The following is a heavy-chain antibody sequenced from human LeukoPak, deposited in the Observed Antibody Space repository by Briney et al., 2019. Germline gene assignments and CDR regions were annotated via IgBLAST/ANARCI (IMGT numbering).Heavy chain of an antibody. J-gene: IGHJ4*02. CDR3: ARSTVGGITLAY. Sequence: ASVKVSCKASRGTFSSYGISWVRQAPGQGLEWMGGIIPIFGTANYAQKFQGRVTITADQSTSTAYMELSSLRSEDTAVYYCARSTVGGITLAYWGQGTLVTVSS. D-gene: IGHD1-26*01. V-gene: IGHV1-69*13. CDR1: RGTFSSYG. CDR2: IIPIFGTA.